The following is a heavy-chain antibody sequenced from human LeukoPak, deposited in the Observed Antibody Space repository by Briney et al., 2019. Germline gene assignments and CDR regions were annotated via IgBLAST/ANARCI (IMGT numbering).Heavy chain of an antibody. CDR3: ASPNRMNPV. Sequence: GGSLRLSCAASGFAFSDHYMDWVRQAPGKGLEWVGRSRNKANNYTTQYAASVKGRFTISRDNSKNSLYLQMNSLKTEDTATYYCASPNRMNPVWGQGTMVTVSS. J-gene: IGHJ3*01. CDR1: GFAFSDHY. V-gene: IGHV3-72*01. CDR2: SRNKANNYTT. D-gene: IGHD1-14*01.